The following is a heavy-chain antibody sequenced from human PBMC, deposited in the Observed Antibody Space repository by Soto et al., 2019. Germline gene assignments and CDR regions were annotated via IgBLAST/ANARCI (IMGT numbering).Heavy chain of an antibody. Sequence: ESGGGLVQPGGALRVSCAASGFSFSSYWMSWVRHGPGKGLEWVADINEEGTERYYADSVKGRFTISRDNGENAVYLQMNNLRVDDTAVYSCAKSPIVRTFHYGMEVWGQGTPVTVSS. CDR3: AKSPIVRTFHYGMEV. J-gene: IGHJ6*02. CDR2: INEEGTER. V-gene: IGHV3-7*05. D-gene: IGHD2-21*01. CDR1: GFSFSSYW.